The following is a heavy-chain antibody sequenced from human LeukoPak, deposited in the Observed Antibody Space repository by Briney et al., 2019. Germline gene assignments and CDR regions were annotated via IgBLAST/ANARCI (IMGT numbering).Heavy chain of an antibody. D-gene: IGHD3-22*01. CDR1: GGSFSDYY. CDR3: ASSSLIPNYHSSRSDPTSLDY. Sequence: SETLSLTCAVYGGSFSDYYWSWIRQPPGKGLVWIGEITQSGVTNYNPSLKSRVTISVDTSKNQFSLKLNSVTAADTAVYYCASSSLIPNYHSSRSDPTSLDYWGQGTLVTVSS. V-gene: IGHV4-34*01. CDR2: ITQSGVT. J-gene: IGHJ4*02.